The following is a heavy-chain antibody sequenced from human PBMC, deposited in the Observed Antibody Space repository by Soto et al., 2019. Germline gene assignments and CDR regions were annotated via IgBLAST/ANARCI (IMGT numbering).Heavy chain of an antibody. V-gene: IGHV4-39*01. CDR2: ILYSGST. J-gene: IGHJ4*02. D-gene: IGHD6-19*01. CDR1: GDSISSSSYY. Sequence: QLQLQESGPGLVRPSETLSLTCAVSGDSISSSSYYWGWIRQPPGKGLEWIGSILYSGSTYYNPSLKSRVTISVDTSKNQFSLRLSSVTAADTAVYYCARTIAVAGTDYWGQGTLVTVSS. CDR3: ARTIAVAGTDY.